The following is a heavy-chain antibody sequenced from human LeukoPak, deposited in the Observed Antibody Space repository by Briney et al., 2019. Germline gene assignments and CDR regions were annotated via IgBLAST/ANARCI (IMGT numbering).Heavy chain of an antibody. V-gene: IGHV4-59*12. CDR3: ATARSYDSSGYYYPRSFDY. Sequence: PSETLSLTCTVSGGSISSYYWSWIRQPPGKGLEWIGYIYYSGSTNYNPSLKSRVTISVDKSKNQFSLKLSSVTAADTAVYYCATARSYDSSGYYYPRSFDYWGQGTLVTVSS. D-gene: IGHD3-22*01. CDR1: GGSISSYY. J-gene: IGHJ4*02. CDR2: IYYSGST.